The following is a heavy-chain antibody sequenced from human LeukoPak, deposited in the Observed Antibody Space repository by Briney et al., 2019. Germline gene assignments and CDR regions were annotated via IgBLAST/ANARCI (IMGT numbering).Heavy chain of an antibody. Sequence: GGSLRLSCAASGFTFSNYGMDWVRQAPGKGLEWVSYISSSSSSIYYADSVKGRFTISRDNAKNSLFLQMNSLRAEDTAVYYCRGTTTFFDYWGQGTLVTVSS. CDR2: ISSSSSSI. CDR3: RGTTTFFDY. CDR1: GFTFSNYG. D-gene: IGHD1-1*01. V-gene: IGHV3-48*01. J-gene: IGHJ4*02.